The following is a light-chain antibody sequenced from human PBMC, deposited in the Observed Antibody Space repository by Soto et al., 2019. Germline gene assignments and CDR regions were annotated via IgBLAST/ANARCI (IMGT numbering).Light chain of an antibody. CDR2: ANS. Sequence: QSVLTQPPSVSGAPGQRVTISCTGSSSNIGAGYDVHWYQQLPGTAPKLLIYANSNRPSGVPDRLSGSKSGTSASLAITGLQAEDEADYYSQSYDSSLSGVVFGGGTKLTVL. V-gene: IGLV1-40*01. CDR3: QSYDSSLSGVV. J-gene: IGLJ2*01. CDR1: SSNIGAGYD.